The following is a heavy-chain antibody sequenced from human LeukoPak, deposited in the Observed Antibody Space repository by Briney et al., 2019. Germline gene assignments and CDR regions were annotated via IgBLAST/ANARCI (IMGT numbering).Heavy chain of an antibody. V-gene: IGHV3-30*02. CDR3: AKDLTYDWNYFDY. J-gene: IGHJ4*02. Sequence: GGSLRLSCAASGFTFSSYGMHWVRQAPGKGLEWVAFIRYDGSNKYYADSVKGRFTISRDNSKNTLYLQMNSLRAEDTAVYYCAKDLTYDWNYFDYWGQATLVTVSS. D-gene: IGHD1-20*01. CDR1: GFTFSSYG. CDR2: IRYDGSNK.